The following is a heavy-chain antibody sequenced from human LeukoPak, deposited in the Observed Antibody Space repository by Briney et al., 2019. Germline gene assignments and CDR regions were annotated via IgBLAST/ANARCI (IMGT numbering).Heavy chain of an antibody. CDR1: GYSCTDYY. CDR2: INPNSGGT. V-gene: IGHV1-2*02. Sequence: ASVKVSCKASGYSCTDYYLYLVRQAPGQGLEWMGWINPNSGGTNYAQKFQGRVTITRDTSISTAYMELSGLRSDDTAVYYCARDGPSVMVDFDYWGQGTLVTVSS. CDR3: ARDGPSVMVDFDY. J-gene: IGHJ4*02. D-gene: IGHD5-18*01.